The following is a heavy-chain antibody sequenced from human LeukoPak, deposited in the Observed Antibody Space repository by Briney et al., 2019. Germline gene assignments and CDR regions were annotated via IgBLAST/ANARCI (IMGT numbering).Heavy chain of an antibody. CDR1: GYTFTSHG. Sequence: ASVKVSCKAAGYTFTSHGFIWLRQAPGQGLEWMGWITVNNGYTKYAQELQGRVTMTTDTSTSTAYMELRSLRSDDTAVYFCARDYSGSHGDYWGQGTLVTVSS. CDR3: ARDYSGSHGDY. CDR2: ITVNNGYT. V-gene: IGHV1-18*01. J-gene: IGHJ4*02. D-gene: IGHD1-26*01.